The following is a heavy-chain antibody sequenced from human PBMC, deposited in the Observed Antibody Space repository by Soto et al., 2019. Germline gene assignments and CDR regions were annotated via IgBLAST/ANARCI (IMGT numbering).Heavy chain of an antibody. J-gene: IGHJ4*02. CDR2: ISGSGGST. V-gene: IGHV3-23*01. CDR3: AKEKYYYDSSGYTLDY. CDR1: GFTFSSYA. D-gene: IGHD3-22*01. Sequence: PGGSLRLSCAASGFTFSSYAMSWVRQAPGKGLEWVSAISGSGGSTYYADSVKGRFTISRDNSKNTLYLQMNSLRAEDTAVYYCAKEKYYYDSSGYTLDYWGQGTLVTVSS.